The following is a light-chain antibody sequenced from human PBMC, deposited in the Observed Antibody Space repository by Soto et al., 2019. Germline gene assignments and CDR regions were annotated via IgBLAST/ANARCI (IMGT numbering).Light chain of an antibody. CDR2: GAS. CDR1: QSVSSN. V-gene: IGKV3-15*01. CDR3: QQYNNWPPMYT. J-gene: IGKJ2*01. Sequence: EIVMTQSPATLSVSPGERATLSCRASQSVSSNLAWYQQKPGQAPRLLIYGASTSATGIPARFSGSGSGTEFTLTISSLQSEDFAVYYCQQYNNWPPMYTFGQGTKLEIK.